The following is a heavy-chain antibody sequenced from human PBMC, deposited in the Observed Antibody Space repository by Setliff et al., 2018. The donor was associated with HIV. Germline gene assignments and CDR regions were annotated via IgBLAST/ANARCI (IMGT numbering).Heavy chain of an antibody. CDR1: NYSISSAYY. D-gene: IGHD6-19*01. Sequence: KPSETLSLTCAVSNYSISSAYYWGWIRHPPGKGPEWIGSIYHSGSTYYNPSLKSRVTISVDTAKNKFSRMLRSVTAAYTAVYYCARRPAGAVAGGYGMDVWGQGTTVTVSS. J-gene: IGHJ6*02. CDR2: IYHSGST. V-gene: IGHV4-38-2*01. CDR3: ARRPAGAVAGGYGMDV.